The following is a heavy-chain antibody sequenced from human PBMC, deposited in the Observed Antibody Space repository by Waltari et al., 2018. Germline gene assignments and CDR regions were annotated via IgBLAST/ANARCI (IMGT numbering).Heavy chain of an antibody. Sequence: QVQLVQSGAEVKKPGASVKVSCKASGYTFTSYYMHCVRQAPGQGLEWMGIINPSGGSTSYAKKFQGRVTMTRDTSTSTVYMELRSLRSEDTAVYYCAGVSSGWYGGFDYWGQGTLVTVSS. J-gene: IGHJ4*02. V-gene: IGHV1-46*01. CDR3: AGVSSGWYGGFDY. D-gene: IGHD6-19*01. CDR1: GYTFTSYY. CDR2: INPSGGST.